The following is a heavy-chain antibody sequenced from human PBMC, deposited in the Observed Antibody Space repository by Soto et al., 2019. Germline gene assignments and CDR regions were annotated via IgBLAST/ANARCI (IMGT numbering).Heavy chain of an antibody. CDR3: TQLGAFDV. V-gene: IGHV3-53*01. J-gene: IGHJ3*01. CDR1: GFTVSNNY. CDR2: MYSGGST. Sequence: EVQLVESGGALIQPGGSLILSCAASGFTVSNNYISWVRQAPGKGLEWVSLMYSGGSTHYANSVKGRFTISRDVSKNTVYLQMKSLRAKDTAVYYCTQLGAFDVWGQGTMVTVSS. D-gene: IGHD3-16*01.